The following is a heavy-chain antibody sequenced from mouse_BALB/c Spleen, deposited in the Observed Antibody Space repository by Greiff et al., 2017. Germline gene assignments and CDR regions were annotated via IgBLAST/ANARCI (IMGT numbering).Heavy chain of an antibody. Sequence: VQLKESGPSLVKPSQTLSLTCSVTGDSITRGYWNWIRKFPGNKLEYMGYISYSGSTYYNPSLKSRISITRDTSKNQYYLQLNSVTTEDTATYYCARWEYYEYFDYWGQGTTLTVSS. D-gene: IGHD1-1*01. CDR2: ISYSGST. CDR1: GDSITRGY. CDR3: ARWEYYEYFDY. J-gene: IGHJ2*01. V-gene: IGHV3-8*02.